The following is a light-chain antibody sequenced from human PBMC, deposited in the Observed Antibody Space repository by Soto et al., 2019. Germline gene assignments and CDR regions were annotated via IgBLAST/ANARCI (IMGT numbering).Light chain of an antibody. Sequence: QSVLTQPASVSGSPGQSITISCTGTSSDGGGYNYVSWYQQHPGKALKLMMYEVSNRPSGVSNCFSSSKSGNTASLTISGLQAEEEADYYCSSYTYSITPFVFGTGTKVTVL. CDR1: SSDGGGYNY. CDR2: EVS. V-gene: IGLV2-14*01. J-gene: IGLJ1*01. CDR3: SSYTYSITPFV.